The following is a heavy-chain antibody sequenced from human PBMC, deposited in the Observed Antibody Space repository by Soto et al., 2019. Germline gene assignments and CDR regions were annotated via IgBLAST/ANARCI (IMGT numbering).Heavy chain of an antibody. CDR3: ARDGRSSYSSGWYYFDY. V-gene: IGHV1-69*05. J-gene: IGHJ4*02. CDR1: GGTFSSYA. D-gene: IGHD6-19*01. CDR2: IIPIFGTA. Sequence: SVKVSCKASGGTFSSYAISWVRQAPGQGLEWMGGIIPIFGTANYAQKLQGRVTMTRDTSTSTVYMELSSLRSEDTAVYYCARDGRSSYSSGWYYFDYWGQGTLVTVSS.